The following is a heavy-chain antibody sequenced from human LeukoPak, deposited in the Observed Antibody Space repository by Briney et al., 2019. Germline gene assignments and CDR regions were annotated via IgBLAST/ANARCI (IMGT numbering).Heavy chain of an antibody. CDR2: IKSKAHGGTT. J-gene: IGHJ4*02. CDR3: WGTNWNGDWDY. V-gene: IGHV3-15*01. Sequence: KPGGSLRLSCAASGFTFSNAWMHWVRQAPGKGLEWVGRIKSKAHGGTTDYAAPVKGRFTISRDDSKNTLYLQMNSLKTEDTAVYYCWGTNWNGDWDYWGQGTLVTVSS. CDR1: GFTFSNAW. D-gene: IGHD1-1*01.